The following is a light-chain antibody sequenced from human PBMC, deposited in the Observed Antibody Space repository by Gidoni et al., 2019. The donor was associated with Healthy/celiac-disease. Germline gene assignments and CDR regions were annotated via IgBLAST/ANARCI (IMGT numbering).Light chain of an antibody. Sequence: EIVLTQYPATLSLSPGERATLSCRASQSVSSYLAWYQQKPGQAPRLLIYDASNRATGIPARFSGSGSGTDFTLTISSLEPEDFAVYYCQQRSNWPLTFXGXTKVEIK. CDR1: QSVSSY. V-gene: IGKV3-11*01. CDR2: DAS. J-gene: IGKJ4*01. CDR3: QQRSNWPLT.